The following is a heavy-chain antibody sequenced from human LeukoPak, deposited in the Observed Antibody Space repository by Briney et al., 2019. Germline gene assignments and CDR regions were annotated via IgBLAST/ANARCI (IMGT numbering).Heavy chain of an antibody. J-gene: IGHJ1*01. CDR2: VHHSGRT. D-gene: IGHD4/OR15-4a*01. V-gene: IGHV4-59*01. Sequence: SETLSFTCTVSGGSISSYYWSWIRQAPGKGLEWIGYVHHSGRTNSNPSLGSRVTMSVDTSTSQLSLNLTSVTTADTAVYFCARDLRAKYWGQGTLVFVSS. CDR1: GGSISSYY. CDR3: ARDLRAKY.